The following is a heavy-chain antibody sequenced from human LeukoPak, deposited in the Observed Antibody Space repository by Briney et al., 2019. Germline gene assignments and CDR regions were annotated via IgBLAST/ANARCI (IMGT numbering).Heavy chain of an antibody. Sequence: GGSLRLSCAASGFTFSSYAMSWVRQAPGKGLEWVSAISGSGGSTYYADSVKGRFTISRDNSKNTLYLQMNSLRAEDTAVYYCAKDYYDSSGYYTYYYYYYYMDVWGKGTTVTVSS. J-gene: IGHJ6*03. CDR2: ISGSGGST. CDR3: AKDYYDSSGYYTYYYYYYYMDV. V-gene: IGHV3-23*01. D-gene: IGHD3-22*01. CDR1: GFTFSSYA.